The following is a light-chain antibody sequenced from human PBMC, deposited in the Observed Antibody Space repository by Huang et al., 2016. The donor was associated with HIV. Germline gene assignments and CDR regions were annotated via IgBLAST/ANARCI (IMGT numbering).Light chain of an antibody. CDR1: QVISTY. V-gene: IGKV1-9*01. CDR3: QQVNTYPFT. Sequence: IQLTQSPSSLSASVGDRVTITCRASQVISTYLAWYRQKPGKAPELLLYLASSLYSGGPSRVSGSGSGTDFGLTISSLQPEDFATYCCQQVNTYPFTFGPGTKVDIK. CDR2: LAS. J-gene: IGKJ3*01.